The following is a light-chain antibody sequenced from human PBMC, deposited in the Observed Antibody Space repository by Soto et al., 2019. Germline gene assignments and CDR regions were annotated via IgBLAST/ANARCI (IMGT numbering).Light chain of an antibody. Sequence: QSVLTQPRSVSGSPGQSVTISCTGTSSDVGGYNYVSWYQQHPGKAPKLMIYGVSGRPSGVPDRFSGSKSGNTASLTISGLQAEDEADYYCCSYAGYYSLVFGGGTKVTVL. CDR3: CSYAGYYSLV. V-gene: IGLV2-11*01. J-gene: IGLJ2*01. CDR1: SSDVGGYNY. CDR2: GVS.